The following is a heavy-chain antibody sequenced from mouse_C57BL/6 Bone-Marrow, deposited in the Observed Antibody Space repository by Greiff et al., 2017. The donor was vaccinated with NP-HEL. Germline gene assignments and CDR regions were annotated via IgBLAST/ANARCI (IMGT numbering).Heavy chain of an antibody. CDR1: GYAFSSSW. V-gene: IGHV1-82*01. D-gene: IGHD1-1*01. J-gene: IGHJ1*03. Sequence: VQLQQSGPELVKPGASVKISCKASGYAFSSSWMNWVKQRPGKGLEWIGRIYPGDGDTNYNGKFTGKATLTADKSSSTAYMQLSSLTSEDSAVYFCAREITTVVATLYWYFDVWGTGTTVTVSS. CDR2: IYPGDGDT. CDR3: AREITTVVATLYWYFDV.